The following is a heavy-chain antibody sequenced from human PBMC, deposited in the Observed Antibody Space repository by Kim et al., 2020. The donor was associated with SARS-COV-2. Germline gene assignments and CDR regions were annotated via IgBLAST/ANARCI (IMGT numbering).Heavy chain of an antibody. D-gene: IGHD1-26*01. CDR2: ISYDGSNK. CDR1: GFTFSSYA. Sequence: GGSLRLSCAASGFTFSSYAMHWVRQAPGKGLEWVAVISYDGSNKYYADSVKGRFTISRDNSKNTLYLQMNSLRAEDTAVYYCARDWVGARTRIPFDYWGQGTLVTVSS. CDR3: ARDWVGARTRIPFDY. V-gene: IGHV3-30-3*01. J-gene: IGHJ4*02.